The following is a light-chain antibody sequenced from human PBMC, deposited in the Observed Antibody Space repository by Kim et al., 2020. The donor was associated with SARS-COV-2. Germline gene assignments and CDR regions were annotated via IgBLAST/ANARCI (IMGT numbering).Light chain of an antibody. CDR2: DND. CDR3: AVWHDSLNGWV. Sequence: GQTVTISCSGSRSNSGTNAGNCYQPLPGTPPKLRIYDNDKRPSGVPDRFSGSKSGTSASLAIRGLRSDDDSDYYFAVWHDSLNGWVFGGGTKLTVL. J-gene: IGLJ3*02. V-gene: IGLV1-44*01. CDR1: RSNSGTNA.